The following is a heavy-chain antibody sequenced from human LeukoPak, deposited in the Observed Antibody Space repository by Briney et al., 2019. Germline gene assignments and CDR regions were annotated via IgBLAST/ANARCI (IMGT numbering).Heavy chain of an antibody. D-gene: IGHD1-26*01. J-gene: IGHJ6*03. CDR2: IGYRGGSI. V-gene: IGHV3-23*01. Sequence: GGSLRLSCAASGITFSNYAMSWVRQAPGKGLEWVSIIGYRGGSIYYAYSVKGRFTISRDNSKNTLSLQMNGLRPEDTAVYYCAKSWGSTRPYYNYMDVWGKGTTVTASS. CDR1: GITFSNYA. CDR3: AKSWGSTRPYYNYMDV.